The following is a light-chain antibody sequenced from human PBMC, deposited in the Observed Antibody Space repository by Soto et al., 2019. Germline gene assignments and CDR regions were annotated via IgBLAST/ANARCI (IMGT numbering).Light chain of an antibody. CDR1: SSDVGGYNY. J-gene: IGLJ2*01. Sequence: QSVLTQPPSASGSPGQSVTISCTGTSSDVGGYNYVSWYQLHPGKAPKLMISEVSKRPSGVPDRFSGSKSGNTASLTVSGLQAEDEADYYCSSFAGNNNLVFGGGTKLTVL. CDR2: EVS. V-gene: IGLV2-8*01. CDR3: SSFAGNNNLV.